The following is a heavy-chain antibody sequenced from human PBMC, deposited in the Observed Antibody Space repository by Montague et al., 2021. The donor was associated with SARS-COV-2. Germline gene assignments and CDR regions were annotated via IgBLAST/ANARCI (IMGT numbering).Heavy chain of an antibody. Sequence: SETLSLTCAVYGGSFSCYYWSWIRQPPGKGLEWIGEINHSGSTNYNPSLKSRVTISVDTSKNQLSLKLSSVTAADTAVYYCARVRAVPAAMRIFSLGRSYYGMDVWGQGTTVTVSS. V-gene: IGHV4-34*01. J-gene: IGHJ6*02. CDR3: ARVRAVPAAMRIFSLGRSYYGMDV. CDR2: INHSGST. CDR1: GGSFSCYY. D-gene: IGHD2-2*01.